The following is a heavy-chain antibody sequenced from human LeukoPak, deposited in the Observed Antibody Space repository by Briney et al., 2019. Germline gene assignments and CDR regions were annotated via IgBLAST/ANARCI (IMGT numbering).Heavy chain of an antibody. V-gene: IGHV1-69*04. CDR2: IIPIFGIA. J-gene: IGHJ5*02. D-gene: IGHD3-22*01. Sequence: SVKVSCKASGGTFSSYAISWVRQAPGQGLEWMGRIIPIFGIANYAQKFQGRVTITADKSTSTAYKELSSLRSEDTAVYYCARREVEYYDSSGYYPAWGQGTLVTVSS. CDR1: GGTFSSYA. CDR3: ARREVEYYDSSGYYPA.